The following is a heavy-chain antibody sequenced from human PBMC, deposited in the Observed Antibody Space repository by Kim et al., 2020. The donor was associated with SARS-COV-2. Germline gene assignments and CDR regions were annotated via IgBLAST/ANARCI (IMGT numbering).Heavy chain of an antibody. CDR2: ISYDGSNK. V-gene: IGHV3-30*18. CDR1: GFTFSSYG. Sequence: GGSLRLSCAASGFTFSSYGMHWVRQAPGKGLEWVAVISYDGSNKYYADSVKGRFTISRDNSKNTLYLQMNSLRAEDTAVYYCAKALMAPELRVYYYGMDVWGQGTTVTVSS. J-gene: IGHJ6*02. CDR3: AKALMAPELRVYYYGMDV. D-gene: IGHD1-1*01.